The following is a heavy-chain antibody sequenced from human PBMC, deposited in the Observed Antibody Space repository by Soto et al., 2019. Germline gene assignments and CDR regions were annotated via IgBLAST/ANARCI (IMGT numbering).Heavy chain of an antibody. J-gene: IGHJ4*02. CDR2: TSNSAPT. D-gene: IGHD1-1*01. Sequence: SETLSLTCTVFGGSISSYHLSWIRQSTGKGLEWIGYTSNSAPTIYNPSLKSRVTISADTSKNQFSLRLSSVTAADTAVYFCARQFRDVYNAVEYWGQGALVTVSS. V-gene: IGHV4-59*08. CDR1: GGSISSYH. CDR3: ARQFRDVYNAVEY.